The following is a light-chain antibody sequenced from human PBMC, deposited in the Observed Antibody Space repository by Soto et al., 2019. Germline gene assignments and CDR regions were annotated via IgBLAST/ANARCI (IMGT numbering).Light chain of an antibody. CDR3: QSYDGSLSAYV. CDR1: SSNIGAGYD. Sequence: QSVLTQPPSVSGAPGQRVTISCTGSSSNIGAGYDVHWYQQLPGTAPKLLIYGNSNRPTGVPDRFSGSKSGTSASLAITGLQAEDEDDYSCQSYDGSLSAYVFGTGTKLTVL. V-gene: IGLV1-40*01. J-gene: IGLJ1*01. CDR2: GNS.